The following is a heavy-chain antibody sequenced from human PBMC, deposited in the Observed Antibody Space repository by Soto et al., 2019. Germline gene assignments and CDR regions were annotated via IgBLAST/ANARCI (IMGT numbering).Heavy chain of an antibody. CDR1: GGSFSGYY. CDR3: ARGLMVLVGATHPVDY. Sequence: QVQLQQWGAGLLKPSETLSLTCAVYGGSFSGYYWSWIRQPPGKGLEWIGEINHSGSTNYNPSLKSRVTISVETSKNQFSLKLSSVTAADTAVYYCARGLMVLVGATHPVDYWGQGTLVTVSS. V-gene: IGHV4-34*01. D-gene: IGHD1-26*01. CDR2: INHSGST. J-gene: IGHJ4*02.